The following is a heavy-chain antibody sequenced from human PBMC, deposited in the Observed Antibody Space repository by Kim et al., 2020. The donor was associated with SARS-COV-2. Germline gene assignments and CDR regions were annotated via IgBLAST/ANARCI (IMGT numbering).Heavy chain of an antibody. V-gene: IGHV5-51*01. CDR2: IYPGDSET. CDR1: GFSFSSSW. Sequence: GESLKISCKASGFSFSSSWIGWVRQMPGKGLECMGIIYPGDSETRYSPSFQGQVTISADKSISTAYLQWSSLKASDTAMYYCARREGDMTFGDVWGQGTTVIVSS. CDR3: ARREGDMTFGDV. D-gene: IGHD3-3*01. J-gene: IGHJ6*01.